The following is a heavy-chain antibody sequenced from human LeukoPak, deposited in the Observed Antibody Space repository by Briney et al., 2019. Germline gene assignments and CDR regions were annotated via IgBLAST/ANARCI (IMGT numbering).Heavy chain of an antibody. Sequence: GGSLRLSCAASGFTFSNAWMSWVRQAPGKGLEWVGRTKSKTDGGTTDYAAPVKGRFTISRDDSKNTLYLQMNSLKTEDTAVYYCTTDGTLLLSYPPDYWGQGTLVTVSS. CDR1: GFTFSNAW. D-gene: IGHD5-12*01. V-gene: IGHV3-15*01. CDR3: TTDGTLLLSYPPDY. CDR2: TKSKTDGGTT. J-gene: IGHJ4*02.